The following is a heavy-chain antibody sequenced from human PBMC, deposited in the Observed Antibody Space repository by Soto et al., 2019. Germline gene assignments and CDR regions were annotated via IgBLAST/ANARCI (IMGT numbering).Heavy chain of an antibody. CDR2: IYYSGST. J-gene: IGHJ1*01. D-gene: IGHD6-19*01. V-gene: IGHV4-59*01. CDR1: GGSISSYY. Sequence: PSETLSLTCTVSGGSISSYYWSWIRQPPGKGLEWIGYIYYSGSTNYNPSLKSRVTISVDTSKNQFSLKLSSVTVADTAVYYCAREGYSGWRYFQHWGQGTLVTVSS. CDR3: AREGYSGWRYFQH.